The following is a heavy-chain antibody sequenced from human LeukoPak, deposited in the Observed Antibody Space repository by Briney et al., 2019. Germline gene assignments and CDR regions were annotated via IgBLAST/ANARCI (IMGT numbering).Heavy chain of an antibody. D-gene: IGHD6-13*01. Sequence: KASETLSLTCSVSGGSISTYYWSWIRQPPGRGLEWIGYIYYSGSTNYNPSLKSRVTISLDTSKSQFSLELSSVTAADTALYYCARHGIVDSSRKYHFDYWGQGTLVTVSS. CDR3: ARHGIVDSSRKYHFDY. CDR1: GGSISTYY. CDR2: IYYSGST. V-gene: IGHV4-59*08. J-gene: IGHJ4*02.